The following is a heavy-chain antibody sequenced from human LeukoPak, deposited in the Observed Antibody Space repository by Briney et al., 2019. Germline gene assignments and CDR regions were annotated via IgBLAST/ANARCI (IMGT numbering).Heavy chain of an antibody. CDR1: GGSISSSS. Sequence: PTETLSLTCTVSGGSISSSSYYWGWIRQPPGKGLEYVSALSPRGDSTYYVDSVKGRFTISRDNSKNTMFLQMGSLGAEDMAVYYCARELVVSFGVRALDIWGQGTMVTVSS. CDR2: LSPRGDST. V-gene: IGHV3-64*02. D-gene: IGHD2-8*02. J-gene: IGHJ3*02. CDR3: ARELVVSFGVRALDI.